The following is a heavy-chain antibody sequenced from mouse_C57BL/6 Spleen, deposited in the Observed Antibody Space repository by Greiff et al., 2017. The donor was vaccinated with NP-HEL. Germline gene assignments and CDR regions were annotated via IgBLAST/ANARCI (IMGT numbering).Heavy chain of an antibody. V-gene: IGHV3-2*02. D-gene: IGHD1-2*01. CDR3: ARTARIKY. Sequence: EVQLQESGPGLVKPSQSLSLTCTVTGYSITSGYGWNWIRQFPGNKLEWMGYISYSGSTNYNPSLKSRITITRDTSKNQFFLQLNYVTTEDTATYYCARTARIKYWGQGTTLTVSS. J-gene: IGHJ2*01. CDR2: ISYSGST. CDR1: GYSITSGYG.